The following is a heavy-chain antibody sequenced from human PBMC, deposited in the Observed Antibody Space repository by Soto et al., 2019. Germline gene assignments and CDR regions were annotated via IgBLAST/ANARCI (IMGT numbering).Heavy chain of an antibody. CDR2: ISYDGSNK. CDR1: GFTFSSYA. V-gene: IGHV3-30-3*01. CDR3: ARNSNYYDSSGYVCMDV. J-gene: IGHJ6*02. D-gene: IGHD3-22*01. Sequence: GGSLRLSCAASGFTFSSYAMHWVRQAPGKGLEWVAVISYDGSNKYYADSVKGRLTISRDNSKNTLYLQMNSLRAEDTAVYYCARNSNYYDSSGYVCMDVWGQGTTVTVSS.